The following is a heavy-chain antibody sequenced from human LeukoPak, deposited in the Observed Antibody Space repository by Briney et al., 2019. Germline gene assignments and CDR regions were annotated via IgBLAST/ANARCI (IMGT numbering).Heavy chain of an antibody. CDR2: ITPNNGHA. Sequence: ASVKVSCKASGYAFSNSGISWVRQAPGQGLEWMGWITPNNGHAHYAQKFQGRVTMTTDTFTSTAYMELRSLRSDDTAVYYCARNKSTTLGDYWRQGTLVTVSS. CDR3: ARNKSTTLGDY. CDR1: GYAFSNSG. V-gene: IGHV1-18*01. J-gene: IGHJ4*02. D-gene: IGHD2-2*01.